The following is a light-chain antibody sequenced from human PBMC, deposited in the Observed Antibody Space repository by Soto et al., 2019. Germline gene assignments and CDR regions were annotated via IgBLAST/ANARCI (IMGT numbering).Light chain of an antibody. J-gene: IGLJ2*01. V-gene: IGLV1-40*01. Sequence: QSVLTQPPSVSGAPGPRVTISCTGSTSNIVAGYDVHWYQQLPGTAPQLLIYGNSNRPSGVPDRFSGSKAGTSASLAITGLQAEDEADYYCQSYYGRRSGVVFGGGTKVTAL. CDR3: QSYYGRRSGVV. CDR2: GNS. CDR1: TSNIVAGYD.